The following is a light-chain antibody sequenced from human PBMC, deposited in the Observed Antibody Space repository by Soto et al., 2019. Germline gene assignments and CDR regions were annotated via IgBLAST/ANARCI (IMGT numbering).Light chain of an antibody. CDR2: DAS. V-gene: IGKV3-11*01. J-gene: IGKJ1*01. CDR1: QSVYTY. Sequence: EIVLTQSPATLSLSPGERATLSCRASQSVYTYLAWYQQKSGQAPRLLIYDASKRATGIPARFSGSGSGTDFTLTISSLEPEDFAVYYCQQRTNWPPTWTFGQGTKVEIK. CDR3: QQRTNWPPTWT.